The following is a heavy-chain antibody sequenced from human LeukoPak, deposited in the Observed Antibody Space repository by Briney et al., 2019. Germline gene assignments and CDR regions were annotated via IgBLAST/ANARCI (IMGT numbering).Heavy chain of an antibody. CDR3: ARGGLGSGYDLGPDY. CDR2: IHYSGST. V-gene: IGHV4-59*01. Sequence: SETLSLTCTVSGGSIRNYYWSLIRQPPGKGLEWIGYIHYSGSTNYNPSLKSRVTLSVDTSKNKFSLKMSSVTAADTAVYYCARGGLGSGYDLGPDYWGQGTLVTVSS. CDR1: GGSIRNYY. D-gene: IGHD5-12*01. J-gene: IGHJ4*02.